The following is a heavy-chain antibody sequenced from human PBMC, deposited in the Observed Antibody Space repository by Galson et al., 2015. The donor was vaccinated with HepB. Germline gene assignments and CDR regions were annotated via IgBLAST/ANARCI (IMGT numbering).Heavy chain of an antibody. Sequence: SLRLSCAASGFAFEHLWMHWVRQVPGKGLVWVSRITSDGSDTKYADFVEGRFTVSRDNAKNTLSLQMNSLRPEDTAIYYCVRDVPTAFFDYWGQGTQVTVSS. J-gene: IGHJ4*02. V-gene: IGHV3-74*03. D-gene: IGHD4-11*01. CDR2: ITSDGSDT. CDR1: GFAFEHLW. CDR3: VRDVPTAFFDY.